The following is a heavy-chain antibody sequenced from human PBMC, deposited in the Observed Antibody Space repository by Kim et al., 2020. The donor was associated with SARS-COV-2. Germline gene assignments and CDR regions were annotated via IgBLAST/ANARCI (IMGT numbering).Heavy chain of an antibody. CDR2: IYYSGST. Sequence: SETLSLTCTVSGGSISSYYWSWIRQPPGKGLEWIGYIYYSGSTNYNPSLKSRVTISVDTSKNQFSLKLSSVTAADTAVYYCARRAGRYFDWLPTRDYGMDVWGQGTTDTVSS. V-gene: IGHV4-59*13. D-gene: IGHD3-9*01. J-gene: IGHJ6*02. CDR1: GGSISSYY. CDR3: ARRAGRYFDWLPTRDYGMDV.